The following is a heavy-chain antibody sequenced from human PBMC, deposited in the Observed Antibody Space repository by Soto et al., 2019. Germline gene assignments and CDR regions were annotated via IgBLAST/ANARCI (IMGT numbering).Heavy chain of an antibody. J-gene: IGHJ6*02. CDR2: ISPHNGRI. Sequence: GASVKVSCKASGYSFTSYGIAWVRQAPGQGPEWMGWISPHNGRINYAENVKGRVVMTTDISTNTIFLELRSLRSDDTAMYYCGRCRTDSYAMDVWGQGTTVTVSS. V-gene: IGHV1-18*01. CDR1: GYSFTSYG. CDR3: GRCRTDSYAMDV. D-gene: IGHD2-8*02.